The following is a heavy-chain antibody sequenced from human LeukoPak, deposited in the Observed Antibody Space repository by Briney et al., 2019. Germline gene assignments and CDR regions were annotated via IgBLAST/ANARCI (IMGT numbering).Heavy chain of an antibody. J-gene: IGHJ4*02. V-gene: IGHV5-51*01. CDR3: ARVPSRDYYDSSGYPIDY. Sequence: GESLKISCKGSGYIFTSYWIGWVRQMPGKGLEWMGIIYPGDSDTRYSPSFQGQVTISADKSISTAYLQWSSLKASDTAMYYCARVPSRDYYDSSGYPIDYWGQGTLVTVSS. CDR2: IYPGDSDT. CDR1: GYIFTSYW. D-gene: IGHD3-22*01.